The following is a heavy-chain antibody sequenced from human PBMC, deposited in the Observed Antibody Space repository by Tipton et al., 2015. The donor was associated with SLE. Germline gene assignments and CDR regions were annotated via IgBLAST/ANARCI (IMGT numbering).Heavy chain of an antibody. Sequence: TLSLTCTVSGGSISSYYWSWIRQSAGKGLEWIGQIHSSGSTSYNPSLKSRVSISVDMSNNQVSLKLSSVTAADTALYYCARHFSGSYSFDYWGQGKLVTVSS. CDR3: ARHFSGSYSFDY. V-gene: IGHV4-4*07. D-gene: IGHD1-26*01. J-gene: IGHJ4*02. CDR2: IHSSGST. CDR1: GGSISSYY.